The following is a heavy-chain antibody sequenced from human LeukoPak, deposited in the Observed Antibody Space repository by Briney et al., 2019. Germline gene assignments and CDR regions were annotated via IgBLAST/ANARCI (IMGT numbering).Heavy chain of an antibody. CDR2: ISSSGSTI. J-gene: IGHJ3*02. D-gene: IGHD2-2*01. CDR1: GFTFSDYY. V-gene: IGHV3-11*04. CDR3: ATQYCSSTSCYALSLQLATPDAFDI. Sequence: GGSLRLSCAASGFTFSDYYMTWIRQAPGKGLEWVSYISSSGSTIYYADSVKGRFTISRDNAKNSLYLQMNSLRAEDTAVYYCATQYCSSTSCYALSLQLATPDAFDIWGQGTMVTVSS.